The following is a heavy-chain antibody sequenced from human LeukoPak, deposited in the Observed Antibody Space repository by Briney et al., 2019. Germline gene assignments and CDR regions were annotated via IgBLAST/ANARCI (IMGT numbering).Heavy chain of an antibody. D-gene: IGHD5-18*01. V-gene: IGHV4-34*01. CDR2: INHSGST. J-gene: IGHJ4*02. Sequence: SETLSLTCAVYDGSSSGYYWSWIRQPPGKGLEWIGEINHSGSTNYNPSLKSRVTISVDTSKNQFSLKLSSVTAADTAVYYCARMHSYGYNFDYWGQGTLVTVSS. CDR3: ARMHSYGYNFDY. CDR1: DGSSSGYY.